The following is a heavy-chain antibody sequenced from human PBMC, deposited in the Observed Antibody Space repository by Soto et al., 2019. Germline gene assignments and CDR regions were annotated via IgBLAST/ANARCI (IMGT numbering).Heavy chain of an antibody. D-gene: IGHD4-17*01. V-gene: IGHV4-39*01. CDR1: GGSISSSSYY. Sequence: KPSETLSLTCTVSGGSISSSSYYWGWIRQPPGKGLEWIGSIYYSGSTYYNPSLKSRVTISVDTSKNQFSLKLSSVTAADTAVYYCASQPTVTTHYYYGMDVWGQGTTVTVYS. CDR2: IYYSGST. J-gene: IGHJ6*02. CDR3: ASQPTVTTHYYYGMDV.